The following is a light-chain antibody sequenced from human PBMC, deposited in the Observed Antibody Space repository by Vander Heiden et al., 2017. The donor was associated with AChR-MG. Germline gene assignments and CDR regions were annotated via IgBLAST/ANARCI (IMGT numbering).Light chain of an antibody. V-gene: IGKV1-39*01. CDR2: AAS. CDR1: QSISSY. Sequence: IQMPQSPSWLSACVGDRVTITCRASQSISSYLNWYQQKPGKAPKLLMYAASSLQSGVPSRFSGSGSGTDFTLTISSLQPEDFATYYCQQSYSSPLMYTFGPGVKLEIK. J-gene: IGKJ2*01. CDR3: QQSYSSPLMYT.